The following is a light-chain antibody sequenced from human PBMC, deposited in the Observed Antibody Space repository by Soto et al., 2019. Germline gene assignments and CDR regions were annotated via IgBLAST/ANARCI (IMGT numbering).Light chain of an antibody. CDR3: QQAKNYPLT. V-gene: IGKV1-9*01. CDR2: GAS. CDR1: QGISSY. J-gene: IGKJ3*01. Sequence: DIQLTQSPSFLSASVGDRVTITCRASQGISSYLAWYQQKPGKAPKLLIYGASTLQSGVPSRFSGSGSGTEFTLTISSPQPEDFATYYCQQAKNYPLTFGPGTKVDIK.